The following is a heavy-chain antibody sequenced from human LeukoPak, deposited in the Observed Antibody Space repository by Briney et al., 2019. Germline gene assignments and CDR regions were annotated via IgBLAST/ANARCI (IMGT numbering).Heavy chain of an antibody. V-gene: IGHV3-48*03. CDR2: FGSTGTI. J-gene: IGHJ4*02. Sequence: GGSLRLSCVASGFTFRTYAMNWIRQAPGKGLEGVAYFGSTGTIHYAHSMRGRFTISRDNAEKSLFLHVTSLRVDDTAGYYCAGSNGLRYFDRWGQGTLDTVSS. CDR1: GFTFRTYA. D-gene: IGHD2-8*01. CDR3: AGSNGLRYFDR.